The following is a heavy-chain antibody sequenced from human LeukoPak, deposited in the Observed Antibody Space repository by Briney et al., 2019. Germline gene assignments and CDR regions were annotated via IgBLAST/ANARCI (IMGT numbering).Heavy chain of an antibody. Sequence: SETLSLTCTVSGGSISSYYWSWIRQPPGKGLGWIGYIYYSGSTNYNPSLKSRVTISVDTSKNQFSLKLSSVTAADTAVYYCARDLGITGTTSGAFDIWGQGTMVTVSS. J-gene: IGHJ3*02. D-gene: IGHD1-7*01. V-gene: IGHV4-59*01. CDR3: ARDLGITGTTSGAFDI. CDR1: GGSISSYY. CDR2: IYYSGST.